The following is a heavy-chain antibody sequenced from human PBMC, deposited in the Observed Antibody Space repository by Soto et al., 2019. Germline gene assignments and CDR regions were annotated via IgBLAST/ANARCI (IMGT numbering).Heavy chain of an antibody. V-gene: IGHV1-69*01. J-gene: IGHJ4*02. Sequence: QVQLVQSGAEVREPGSSVKVSCKASGGTFSSYRINWVRQAPGQGLEWGGGIVPIYRTADYAQKFQGRVSITADESARATFLELRSLKSQDTAVYYCARDSGAKLSSSWGQGTLVTVSS. CDR1: GGTFSSYR. D-gene: IGHD2-2*01. CDR2: IVPIYRTA. CDR3: ARDSGAKLSSS.